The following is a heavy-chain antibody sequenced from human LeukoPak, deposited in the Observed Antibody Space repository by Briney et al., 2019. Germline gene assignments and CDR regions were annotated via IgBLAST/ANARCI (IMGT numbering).Heavy chain of an antibody. CDR3: ARGDYYGSGSYAYAFDI. CDR2: IIPIFSTA. Sequence: SVTVSCTSSGGTFSSYAFSWVRQAPGQGIELMGGIIPIFSTANYAQKFQGRITITADKSTSTAYMELSRLRSEDTAVYYCARGDYYGSGSYAYAFDIWGQGTMVTVSS. D-gene: IGHD3-10*01. V-gene: IGHV1-69*06. CDR1: GGTFSSYA. J-gene: IGHJ3*02.